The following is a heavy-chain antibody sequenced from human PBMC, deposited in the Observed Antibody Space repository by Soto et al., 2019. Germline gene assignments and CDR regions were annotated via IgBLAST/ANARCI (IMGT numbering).Heavy chain of an antibody. J-gene: IGHJ4*02. CDR1: GFTFDDYA. V-gene: IGHV3-9*01. Sequence: GGSLRLSCAASGFTFDDYAMHWVRQAPGKGLEWVSGISWNSGSIGYADSVKGRFTISRDNAKNSLYLQMNSLRAEDTALYYCAKDIAGIAVAGLDYWGQGTLVTVSS. D-gene: IGHD6-19*01. CDR3: AKDIAGIAVAGLDY. CDR2: ISWNSGSI.